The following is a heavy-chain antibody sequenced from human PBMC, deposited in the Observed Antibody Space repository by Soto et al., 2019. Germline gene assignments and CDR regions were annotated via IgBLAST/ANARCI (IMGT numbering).Heavy chain of an antibody. V-gene: IGHV4-59*08. CDR2: IYYSGST. Sequence: PSETLSLTWTVSGGSISSYYWIWIRQPPGKGLEWIGYIYYSGSTNYNPSLKSRVTISVDTSKNQFSLKLSSVTAADTAVYYCARGLRYFDWLLSAYYYYGMDVWGQGTTVTVSS. CDR3: ARGLRYFDWLLSAYYYYGMDV. CDR1: GGSISSYY. D-gene: IGHD3-9*01. J-gene: IGHJ6*02.